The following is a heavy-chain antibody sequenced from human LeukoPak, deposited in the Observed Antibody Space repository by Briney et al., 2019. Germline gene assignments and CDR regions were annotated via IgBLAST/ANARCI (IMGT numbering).Heavy chain of an antibody. CDR2: VANSGVDT. Sequence: PGGSLRLSCAASGFTFTTYAMSWVRQAPGKVLEWVSTVANSGVDTYYADSVGGRFTISRDNSRNTVYLQINRLRAEDTAVYYCAKSHSVAQRGYFDYWGQGTLVTVSS. V-gene: IGHV3-23*01. CDR1: GFTFTTYA. CDR3: AKSHSVAQRGYFDY. J-gene: IGHJ4*02. D-gene: IGHD4-23*01.